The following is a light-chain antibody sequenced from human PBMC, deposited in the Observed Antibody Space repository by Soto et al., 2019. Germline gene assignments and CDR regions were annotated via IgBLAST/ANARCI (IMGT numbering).Light chain of an antibody. V-gene: IGKV1-5*01. Sequence: DIQMTQSPSTLSASVGDRVTITCRASQSISSWLAWYQQKPGKAPKLLIYDASSLESGVPSRFSGSGSGTEFTLTISSLQPDDFATYYCQQYDGFSMFGQGTKVDIK. CDR3: QQYDGFSM. J-gene: IGKJ1*01. CDR2: DAS. CDR1: QSISSW.